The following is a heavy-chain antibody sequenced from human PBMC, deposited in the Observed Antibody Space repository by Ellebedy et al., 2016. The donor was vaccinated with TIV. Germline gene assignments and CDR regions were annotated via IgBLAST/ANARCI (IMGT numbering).Heavy chain of an antibody. CDR3: AKVPVGFCNRPFCFYLDD. CDR2: ISYDANNT. V-gene: IGHV3-30*18. Sequence: PGGSLRLSCAASGFTSSSYDMHWGRQAPGKGLEWVALISYDANNTYFANSVKGRFTISRDNSKNTLYLQMNTLRPEDTAVYYCAKVPVGFCNRPFCFYLDDWGQGTLVSVSS. CDR1: GFTSSSYD. J-gene: IGHJ4*02. D-gene: IGHD2-2*03.